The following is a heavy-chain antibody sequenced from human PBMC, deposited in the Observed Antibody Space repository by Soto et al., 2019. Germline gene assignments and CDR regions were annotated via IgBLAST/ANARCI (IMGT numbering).Heavy chain of an antibody. J-gene: IGHJ3*02. V-gene: IGHV3-11*03. CDR1: TSTVTAYY. D-gene: IGHD6-13*01. CDR2: ISSSSRDT. Sequence: QAQLLESGGGLVKPGGSLRLSCAASTSTVTAYYMAWIRQPPGKGLEWISYISSSSRDTNHADSVKGRFTISRDNAKNSLYLQMNNLRAEDTAVYFCATGQQVRMADIWGQGTMVTVSS. CDR3: ATGQQVRMADI.